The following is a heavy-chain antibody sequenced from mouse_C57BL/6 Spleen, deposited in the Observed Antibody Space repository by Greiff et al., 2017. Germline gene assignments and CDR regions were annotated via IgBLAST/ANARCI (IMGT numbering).Heavy chain of an antibody. J-gene: IGHJ3*01. D-gene: IGHD3-2*02. Sequence: QVQLQQPGAELVKPGASVKLSCKASGYTFTSYWMQWVKQRPGQGLEWIGEIDPSDSYTNYNQKFKGKATLTVDTSSSTAYMQLSSLTSEDSAVYYCARGGSSGYVFAYWGKGILVTVAA. V-gene: IGHV1-50*01. CDR1: GYTFTSYW. CDR3: ARGGSSGYVFAY. CDR2: IDPSDSYT.